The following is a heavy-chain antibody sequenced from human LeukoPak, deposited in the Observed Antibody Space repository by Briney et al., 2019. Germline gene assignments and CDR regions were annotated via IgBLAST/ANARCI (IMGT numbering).Heavy chain of an antibody. D-gene: IGHD2-15*01. J-gene: IGHJ6*02. Sequence: ASVKVSCKASGYTFTSYYMHWVRQAPGQGLEWMEIINPSGGSTSYAPKFQGRVTMTRDTSTSTVYMELSSLRSEDTAVYYCARDRRSLGYCSGGSCYVGTYYYYGMDVWGQGTTVTVSS. CDR3: ARDRRSLGYCSGGSCYVGTYYYYGMDV. CDR2: INPSGGST. CDR1: GYTFTSYY. V-gene: IGHV1-46*01.